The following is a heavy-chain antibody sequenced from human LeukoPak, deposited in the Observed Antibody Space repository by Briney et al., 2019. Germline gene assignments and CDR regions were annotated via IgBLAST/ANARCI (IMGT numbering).Heavy chain of an antibody. CDR2: IKHDESEN. CDR1: GFTFSNYW. V-gene: IGHV3-7*01. CDR3: ARGSSISANNFDY. D-gene: IGHD6-6*01. Sequence: GGSLRLSCVVSGFTFSNYWMSWVRQAPGKGLEWVANIKHDESENYYVDSVKGRFTISRDNAKNSLYLQMNILGAEDTYVYYCARGSSISANNFDYWGQGTLVTVSS. J-gene: IGHJ4*02.